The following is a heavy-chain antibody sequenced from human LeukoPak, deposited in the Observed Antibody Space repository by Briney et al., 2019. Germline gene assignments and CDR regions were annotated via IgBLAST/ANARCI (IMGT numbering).Heavy chain of an antibody. CDR3: ARDRASGDSGWYFY. V-gene: IGHV3-30-3*01. D-gene: IGHD6-19*01. CDR1: GFTFGSYA. Sequence: TGGSLRLSCAASGFTFGSYAMHWVRQAPGKGLEWVAVISYDGSNKYYAGSVKGRFTISRCNSKNTLYLQMNSLRAEDTAVYYCARDRASGDSGWYFYWGQGTLVTVSS. CDR2: ISYDGSNK. J-gene: IGHJ4*02.